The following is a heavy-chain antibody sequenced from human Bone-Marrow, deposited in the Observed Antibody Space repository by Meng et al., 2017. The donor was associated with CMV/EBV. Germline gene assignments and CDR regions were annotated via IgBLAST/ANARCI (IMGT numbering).Heavy chain of an antibody. Sequence: GGSLRLSCAASGFTFSDYSITWIRRAPGKGLEWVSYISGSGSTIYYADSVKGRFTISRDNAKNSVFLQMNSLRAEDTAIYYCARERDNNFWSGTLKPGYYYGMDVWGQGTTVTVSS. V-gene: IGHV3-11*04. CDR2: ISGSGSTI. J-gene: IGHJ6*02. CDR3: ARERDNNFWSGTLKPGYYYGMDV. CDR1: GFTFSDYS. D-gene: IGHD3-3*01.